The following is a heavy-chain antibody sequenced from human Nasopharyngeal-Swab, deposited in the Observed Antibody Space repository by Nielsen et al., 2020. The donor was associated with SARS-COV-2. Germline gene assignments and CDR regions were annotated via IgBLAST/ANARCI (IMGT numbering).Heavy chain of an antibody. CDR3: AREQTGYYDYVWGSYREDAFDI. CDR2: ISWNSGSI. CDR1: GFTFDDYA. J-gene: IGHJ3*02. V-gene: IGHV3-9*01. D-gene: IGHD3-16*02. Sequence: SLKISCAASGFTFDDYAMHWVRQAPGKGLEWVSGISWNSGSIDYADSVKGRFTISRDNAKNTLYLQMNSLRAEDTAVYYCAREQTGYYDYVWGSYREDAFDIWGQGTMVTVSS.